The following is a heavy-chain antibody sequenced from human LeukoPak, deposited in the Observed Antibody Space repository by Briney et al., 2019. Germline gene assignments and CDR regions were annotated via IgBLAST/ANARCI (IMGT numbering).Heavy chain of an antibody. V-gene: IGHV1-18*01. CDR1: GYTFTSYG. J-gene: IGHJ4*02. Sequence: ASVKVSCKASGYTFTSYGISWVRQAPGQGLEWMGWISAYNGNTNYAQKLQGRVTMTRDTSTSTVYMELSSLRSEDTAVYYCARVVAVAGYDYWGQGTLVTVSS. CDR3: ARVVAVAGYDY. D-gene: IGHD6-19*01. CDR2: ISAYNGNT.